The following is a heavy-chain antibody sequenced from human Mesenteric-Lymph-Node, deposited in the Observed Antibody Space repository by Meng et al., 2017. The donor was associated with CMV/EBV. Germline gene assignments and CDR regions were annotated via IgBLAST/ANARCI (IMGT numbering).Heavy chain of an antibody. V-gene: IGHV1-2*02. D-gene: IGHD2-2*01. CDR2: IKPNSGGT. Sequence: ASVKVSCKASGYTFTSYGISWVRQAPGQGLEWMGWIKPNSGGTNYAQKFQDRVTMTRDTSIDTAYMELTRLTSDDTAVYYCAKDALGYCSTTSCPGGIDPWGQGTLVTVSS. J-gene: IGHJ5*02. CDR3: AKDALGYCSTTSCPGGIDP. CDR1: GYTFTSYG.